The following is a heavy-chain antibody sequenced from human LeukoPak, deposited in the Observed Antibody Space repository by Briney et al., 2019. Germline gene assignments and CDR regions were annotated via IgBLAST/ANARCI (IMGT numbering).Heavy chain of an antibody. CDR1: GFTFSSYA. D-gene: IGHD2-15*01. Sequence: GGSLRLSCAASGFTFSSYAMSWVRQAPGKGLEWVSAISGSGDSTYYADSAKGRFTISRDNSKNTLYLQMNSLRAEDTAIYYCAQGSGGSCYSPIDYCGQGNLVTVSS. CDR3: AQGSGGSCYSPIDY. CDR2: ISGSGDST. J-gene: IGHJ4*02. V-gene: IGHV3-23*01.